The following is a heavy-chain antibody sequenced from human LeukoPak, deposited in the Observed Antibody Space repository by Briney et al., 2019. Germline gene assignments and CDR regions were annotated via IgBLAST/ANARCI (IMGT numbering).Heavy chain of an antibody. Sequence: ASVKVSCKASGYTFTSYGISWVRQAPGQGLEWRGWISAYNGNTNYAQKLQGRVTMTTDTSTSTAYMELRSLRSDDTAVYYCASYDSSGYYYFIVDWGQGTLVTVSS. V-gene: IGHV1-18*01. CDR2: ISAYNGNT. CDR1: GYTFTSYG. D-gene: IGHD3-22*01. J-gene: IGHJ4*02. CDR3: ASYDSSGYYYFIVD.